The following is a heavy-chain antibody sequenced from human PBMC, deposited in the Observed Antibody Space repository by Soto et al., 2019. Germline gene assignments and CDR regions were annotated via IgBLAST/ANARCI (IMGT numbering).Heavy chain of an antibody. CDR3: ARLGYDSSGYYYFQH. Sequence: QVQLVQSGAEVKKPGSSVKVSCKASGGTFSSYAISWVRQAPGQGLEWMGGIIPIFGTANYAQKFQGRVTITADETTSTAYMELSSLRSEDTALYYCARLGYDSSGYYYFQHWGQGTLVTVSS. D-gene: IGHD3-22*01. CDR2: IIPIFGTA. V-gene: IGHV1-69*12. J-gene: IGHJ1*01. CDR1: GGTFSSYA.